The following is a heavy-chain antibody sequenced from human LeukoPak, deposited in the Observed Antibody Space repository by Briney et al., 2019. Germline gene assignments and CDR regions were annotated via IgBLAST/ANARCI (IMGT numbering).Heavy chain of an antibody. CDR3: AGRRGDGDYGPDY. Sequence: SETLSLTCSVSGGSISSTAYYWGWIRQPPGKGLEWIGSIYYTGITYYNPSLKSRVTISLDTSRNQFSLKLNSVTAAETAVYYCAGRRGDGDYGPDYWGQGTLVTVSS. CDR1: GGSISSTAYY. D-gene: IGHD4-17*01. J-gene: IGHJ4*02. V-gene: IGHV4-39*01. CDR2: IYYTGIT.